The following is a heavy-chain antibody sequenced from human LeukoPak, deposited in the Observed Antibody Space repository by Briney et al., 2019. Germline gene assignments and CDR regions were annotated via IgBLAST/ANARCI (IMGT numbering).Heavy chain of an antibody. Sequence: TSVKVSCKASGGTFSSYAISWVRQAPGQGLEWMGRIIPILGIANYAQKFQGRVTITADKSTSTAYMELSSLRSEDTAVYYCARIGYCGGDCHLYFDYGGQGTLVTVSS. CDR2: IIPILGIA. CDR3: ARIGYCGGDCHLYFDY. CDR1: GGTFSSYA. D-gene: IGHD2-21*02. J-gene: IGHJ4*02. V-gene: IGHV1-69*04.